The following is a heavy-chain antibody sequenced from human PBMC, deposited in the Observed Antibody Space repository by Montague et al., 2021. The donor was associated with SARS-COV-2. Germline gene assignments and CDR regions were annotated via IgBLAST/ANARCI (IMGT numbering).Heavy chain of an antibody. D-gene: IGHD5-18*01. CDR3: AREAQLGYSYGTGYYYGMDV. CDR1: GGSFSGYY. J-gene: IGHJ6*02. Sequence: SETLSLTCAVYGGSFSGYYWSWIRQPPGKGLERIGEVNLSGSTXXXPSXXXRVTISVDTSKNQFSLKLSSVTAADTAVYYCAREAQLGYSYGTGYYYGMDVWGQGTTVTVSS. V-gene: IGHV4-34*01. CDR2: VNLSGST.